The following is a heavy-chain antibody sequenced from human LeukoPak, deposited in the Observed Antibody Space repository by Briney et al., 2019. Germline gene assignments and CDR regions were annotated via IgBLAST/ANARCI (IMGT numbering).Heavy chain of an antibody. D-gene: IGHD4-23*01. J-gene: IGHJ4*02. Sequence: PGGSLRLSCAASGFIFRNYWMHWVRQAPGKGLEWVSRICSDGSCTSYADSVKGRFTMPRDNARNTLYLQVNSLRGEDTGVYYCARDPYGGRAVDYWGRGTLVTVSS. CDR3: ARDPYGGRAVDY. CDR1: GFIFRNYW. V-gene: IGHV3-74*01. CDR2: ICSDGSCT.